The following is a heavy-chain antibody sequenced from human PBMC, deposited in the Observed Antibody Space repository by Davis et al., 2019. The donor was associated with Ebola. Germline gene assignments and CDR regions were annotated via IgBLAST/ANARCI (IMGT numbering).Heavy chain of an antibody. CDR1: GFTFSIYG. J-gene: IGHJ4*02. CDR3: ARDPGILRLVGDYYFDY. V-gene: IGHV3-30*03. D-gene: IGHD3-10*01. CDR2: PSYDGNNE. Sequence: PGGSLRLSCAASGFTFSIYGMHGVRQPPGKGLEWVAVPSYDGNNEYHADSVKGRFTISRDNSKNTLYLQMDSLRPEDTAVYYCARDPGILRLVGDYYFDYWGQGILVTVSS.